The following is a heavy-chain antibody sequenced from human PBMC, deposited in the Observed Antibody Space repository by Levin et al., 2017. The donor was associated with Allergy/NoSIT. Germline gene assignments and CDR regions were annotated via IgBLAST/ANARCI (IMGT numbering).Heavy chain of an antibody. CDR1: GFTFGDYA. J-gene: IGHJ2*01. D-gene: IGHD6-19*01. CDR2: IRSKAYGGTT. Sequence: GESLKISCTASGFTFGDYAVSWFRQAPGKGLEWAGFIRSKAYGGTTEYAASVKGRFTISRDDSKSIAYLQMNSLKTEDTAVYYCTRLAVAAGVWYFDLWGRGTLVTVSS. V-gene: IGHV3-49*03. CDR3: TRLAVAAGVWYFDL.